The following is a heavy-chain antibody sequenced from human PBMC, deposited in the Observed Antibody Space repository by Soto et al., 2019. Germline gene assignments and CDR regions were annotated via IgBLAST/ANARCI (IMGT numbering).Heavy chain of an antibody. CDR3: ARTFDYYGMDV. Sequence: ETLSLTCAVSGYSIASGYYWAWIRQSPGKGLEWIGSIYHAGSVYYNPSLNSRVAVSLDTSKNHFSLKLTSVTAADTAVYYCARTFDYYGMDVWGDGTTVTVCS. CDR1: GYSIASGYY. J-gene: IGHJ6*04. CDR2: IYHAGSV. V-gene: IGHV4-38-2*01.